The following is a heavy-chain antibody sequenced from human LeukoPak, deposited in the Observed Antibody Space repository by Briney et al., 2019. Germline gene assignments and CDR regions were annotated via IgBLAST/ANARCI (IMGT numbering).Heavy chain of an antibody. Sequence: SETLSLTCAVYGGSFSGYYWSWIRQPPGKGLEWIGEINHSGSTNYNPSLKSRVTISVDTSKNQFSLKLSSVTAADTAVYYCASLLRYFDWLGFDPWGQGTLVTVSS. J-gene: IGHJ5*02. D-gene: IGHD3-9*01. CDR2: INHSGST. V-gene: IGHV4-34*01. CDR3: ASLLRYFDWLGFDP. CDR1: GGSFSGYY.